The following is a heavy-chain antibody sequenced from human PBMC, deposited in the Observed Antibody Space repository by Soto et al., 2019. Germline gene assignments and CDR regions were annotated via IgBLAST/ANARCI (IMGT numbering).Heavy chain of an antibody. CDR1: GFTFSSYD. CDR3: ATASGPPH. J-gene: IGHJ4*02. Sequence: GGSLRLSCAASGFTFSSYDMHWVRQAPGKGLEWVAVISYDGSNEYFADSVKGRFTISRDNSKNTVYLQMNSLRAEDTAVYYCATASGPPHWGQGTLVTVSS. CDR2: ISYDGSNE. V-gene: IGHV3-30*03.